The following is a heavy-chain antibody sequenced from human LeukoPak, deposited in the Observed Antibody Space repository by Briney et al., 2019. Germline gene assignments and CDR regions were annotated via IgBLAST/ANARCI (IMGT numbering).Heavy chain of an antibody. CDR2: IYYSGST. CDR3: ARGGDPRNWFDP. V-gene: IGHV4-31*03. J-gene: IGHJ5*02. D-gene: IGHD2-21*02. CDR1: GGSISSGGYY. Sequence: KPSETLSLTCTVSGGSISSGGYYWSWIPQHPGKGLEWIGYIYYSGSTYYNPSLKSRVTISVDTSKNQFSLKLSSVTAADTAVYYCARGGDPRNWFDPWGQGTLVTVSS.